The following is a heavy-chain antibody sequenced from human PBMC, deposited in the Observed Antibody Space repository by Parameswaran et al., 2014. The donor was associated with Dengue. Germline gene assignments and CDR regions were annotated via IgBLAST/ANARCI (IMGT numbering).Heavy chain of an antibody. Sequence: WIRQPPGKGLEWVSSISSSSSYIYYADSVKGRFTISRDNAKNSLYLQMNSLRAEDTAVYYCARDFLITSTGHVSNDYWGQGTLVTVSS. CDR2: ISSSSSYI. V-gene: IGHV3-21*01. CDR3: ARDFLITSTGHVSNDY. J-gene: IGHJ4*02. D-gene: IGHD1-1*01.